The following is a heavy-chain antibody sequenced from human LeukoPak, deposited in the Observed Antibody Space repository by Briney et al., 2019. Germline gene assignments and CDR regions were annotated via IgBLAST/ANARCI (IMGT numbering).Heavy chain of an antibody. CDR2: ISAYNGNT. Sequence: ASVKVSCKASVYTFTSYGISWVRQSPGQGLEWMGWISAYNGNTNYAQKLQGRVTMTTDTSTSTAYMELRSLRSDDTAVYYCARGDRERIGWYGVHFDYWCQGTLVTVSS. V-gene: IGHV1-18*01. J-gene: IGHJ4*02. CDR1: VYTFTSYG. D-gene: IGHD6-19*01. CDR3: ARGDRERIGWYGVHFDY.